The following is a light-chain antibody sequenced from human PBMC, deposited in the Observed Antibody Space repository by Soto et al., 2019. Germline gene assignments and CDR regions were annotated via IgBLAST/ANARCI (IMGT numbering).Light chain of an antibody. CDR3: QQYDRSIS. CDR2: GTS. J-gene: IGKJ5*01. Sequence: EIVMTQSPGTLSLSPGERAILSCRASQSVSSTYLAWYQQAPGQAPRLLIYGTSSRATGIPDRFSGSGSGTDFTLTITRLEPEDFGVYYCQQYDRSISFGQGTRLEIK. CDR1: QSVSSTY. V-gene: IGKV3-20*01.